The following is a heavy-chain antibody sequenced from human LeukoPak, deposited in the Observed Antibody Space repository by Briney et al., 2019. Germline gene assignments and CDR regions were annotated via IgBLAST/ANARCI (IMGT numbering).Heavy chain of an antibody. CDR3: AKLTTVVTNFDY. CDR2: ISYDGSNK. V-gene: IGHV3-30*18. D-gene: IGHD4-23*01. CDR1: GFTFSSYG. J-gene: IGHJ4*02. Sequence: PGGSLRLSCAASGFTFSSYGMHWVRQAPGKGLEWVAVISYDGSNKYYADSVKGRFTISRDNSKNTLYLQMNSLRAEDTAVYYCAKLTTVVTNFDYWGQGTLVTVSS.